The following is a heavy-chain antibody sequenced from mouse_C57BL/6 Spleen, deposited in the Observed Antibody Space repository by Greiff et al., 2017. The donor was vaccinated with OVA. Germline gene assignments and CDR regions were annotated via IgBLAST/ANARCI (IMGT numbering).Heavy chain of an antibody. J-gene: IGHJ1*03. V-gene: IGHV1-18*01. CDR1: GYTFTDYN. Sequence: VQLQQSGPELVKPGASVKIPCKASGYTFTDYNMDWVKQSHGKSLEWIGDINPNNGGTIYNQKFKGKATLTVDKSSSTAYMELRSLTSEDTAVYYCARGDFYGGSYGWYFDVWGTGTTVTVSS. D-gene: IGHD1-1*01. CDR3: ARGDFYGGSYGWYFDV. CDR2: INPNNGGT.